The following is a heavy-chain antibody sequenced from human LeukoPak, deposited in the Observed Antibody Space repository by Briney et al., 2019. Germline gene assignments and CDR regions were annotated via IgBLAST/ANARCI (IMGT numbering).Heavy chain of an antibody. J-gene: IGHJ4*02. V-gene: IGHV3-21*01. Sequence: GGSLRLSCAASVFTFSIYSMNGVRQAPAKGLEWVSSITSSSSYIYYPDSLKDRFTISRDNPQNSLYLHMKSPRRNDNTVYHFARHGLSTTDVWGQGTLVTVSS. CDR2: ITSSSSYI. CDR1: VFTFSIYS. CDR3: ARHGLSTTDV. D-gene: IGHD2-8*01.